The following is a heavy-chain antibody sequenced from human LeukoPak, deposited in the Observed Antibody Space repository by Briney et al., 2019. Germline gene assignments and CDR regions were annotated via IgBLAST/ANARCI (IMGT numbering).Heavy chain of an antibody. CDR1: GFTFSSYA. CDR2: ISYDGSNK. D-gene: IGHD3-22*01. J-gene: IGHJ4*02. CDR3: ARDGGHYYDS. Sequence: GVSLRLSCAASGFTFSSYAMHWVRQAPGKGLEWVAVISYDGSNKYYADSVKGRFTISRDNSKNTLYLQMNSLRAEDTAVYYCARDGGHYYDSGGQGTLVTVSS. V-gene: IGHV3-30-3*01.